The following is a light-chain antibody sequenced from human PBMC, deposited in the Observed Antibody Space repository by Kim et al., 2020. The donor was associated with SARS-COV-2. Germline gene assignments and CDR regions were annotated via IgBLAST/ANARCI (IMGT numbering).Light chain of an antibody. J-gene: IGKJ5*01. CDR3: HQRSNWPIT. Sequence: LSPGERATLACRASQSVSRYLSWYQQKPGQAPRLLIYDASNRATGIPARLSGSGSGTDFTLTISSLEPEDFAVYYCHQRSNWPITFGQGTRLEIK. CDR2: DAS. V-gene: IGKV3-11*01. CDR1: QSVSRY.